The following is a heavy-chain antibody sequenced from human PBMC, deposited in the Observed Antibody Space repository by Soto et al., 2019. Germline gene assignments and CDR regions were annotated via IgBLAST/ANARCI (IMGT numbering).Heavy chain of an antibody. CDR3: ATRWIVVVPAATQGDWFDP. D-gene: IGHD2-2*01. V-gene: IGHV4-34*01. CDR1: GGSFSGYY. Sequence: SETLSLTCAVYGGSFSGYYWSWIRQPPGKGLEWIGEINHSGSTNYNPSLKSRVTISVDTSKNQFSLKLSSVTAADTAVYYCATRWIVVVPAATQGDWFDPWGQGTLVTVSS. J-gene: IGHJ5*02. CDR2: INHSGST.